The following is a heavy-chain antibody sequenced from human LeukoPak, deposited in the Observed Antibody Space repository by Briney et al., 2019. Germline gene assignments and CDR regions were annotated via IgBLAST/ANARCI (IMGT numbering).Heavy chain of an antibody. J-gene: IGHJ4*02. CDR2: INHSGST. D-gene: IGHD3-10*01. CDR1: GGSFSGSY. V-gene: IGHV4-34*01. CDR3: ARRGPPVLLWFRLFDY. Sequence: PSETLSLTCAVYGGSFSGSYWSWIRQPPGKGLEWIGEINHSGSTNYNPSLKSRVTISVDTSKNQFSLKLSSVTAADTAVYYCARRGPPVLLWFRLFDYWGQGTLVTVSS.